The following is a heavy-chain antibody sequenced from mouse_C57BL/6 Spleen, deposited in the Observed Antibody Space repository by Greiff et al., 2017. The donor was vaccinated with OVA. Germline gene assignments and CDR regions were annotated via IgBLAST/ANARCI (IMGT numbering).Heavy chain of an antibody. CDR2: IDPSDSYT. Sequence: QVQLKQSGAELVKPGASVKLSCKASGYTFTSYWMQWVKQRPGQGLEWIGEIDPSDSYTNYNQKFKGKATLTVDTSSSTAYMQLSSLTSEDSAVYYCARRSLDYWGQGTTLTVSS. CDR1: GYTFTSYW. J-gene: IGHJ2*01. CDR3: ARRSLDY. V-gene: IGHV1-50*01.